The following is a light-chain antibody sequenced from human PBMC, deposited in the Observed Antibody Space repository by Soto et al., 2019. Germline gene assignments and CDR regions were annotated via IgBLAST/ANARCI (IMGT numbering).Light chain of an antibody. Sequence: EIVMTQSPATLSVSPGERATLSCRASQSVGNNLAWYQQKPGQAPRLLIHAASYRATGIPGRFSGSGSGTEFTLTISSLQSEDFAVYYCQHYSNWPPMYTFGQGTKLEI. J-gene: IGKJ2*01. CDR2: AAS. CDR1: QSVGNN. V-gene: IGKV3-15*01. CDR3: QHYSNWPPMYT.